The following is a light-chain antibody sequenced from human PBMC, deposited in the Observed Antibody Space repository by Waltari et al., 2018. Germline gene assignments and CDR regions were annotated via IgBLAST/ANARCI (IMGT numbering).Light chain of an antibody. V-gene: IGKV1-13*02. CDR2: YAN. CDR3: QQGNSYPLT. CDR1: QGISSY. Sequence: IQMSQSPSSLSASVGDRVTITCRASQGISSYLNWYQQKPGKAPKLLIYYANSLASGVPTRFSGSGSGTEFTLSISSLQPEDFATYYCQQGNSYPLTFGGGTKVEMK. J-gene: IGKJ4*01.